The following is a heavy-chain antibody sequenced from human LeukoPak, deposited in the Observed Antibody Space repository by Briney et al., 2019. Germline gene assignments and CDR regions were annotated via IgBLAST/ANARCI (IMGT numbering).Heavy chain of an antibody. CDR2: ITSSGSTT. CDR1: GFTFSSYE. Sequence: GGSLRLSCAASGFTFSSYEMHWVRQAPGKGLEWISYITSSGSTTYYADSVKGRFTISRDNAKNSLYLQMNSLRAEDTAVYYCARKYSSGYWGQGTLVTASS. D-gene: IGHD3-9*01. CDR3: ARKYSSGY. J-gene: IGHJ4*02. V-gene: IGHV3-48*03.